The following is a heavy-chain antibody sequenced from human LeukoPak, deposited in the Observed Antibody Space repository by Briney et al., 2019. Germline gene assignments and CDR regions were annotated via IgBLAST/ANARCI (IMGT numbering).Heavy chain of an antibody. J-gene: IGHJ4*02. CDR3: AKVINSGFYYYFDY. D-gene: IGHD3-22*01. Sequence: PGGSLRLSCAGSGFTFRSYAMSRVRQAPGKGLEWVSAISHSSSGTYYVDSVRGRFTISRDNSKNLLYMQMNSLRAEDTAVYYCAKVINSGFYYYFDYWGQGTLVTVSS. CDR1: GFTFRSYA. V-gene: IGHV3-23*01. CDR2: ISHSSSGT.